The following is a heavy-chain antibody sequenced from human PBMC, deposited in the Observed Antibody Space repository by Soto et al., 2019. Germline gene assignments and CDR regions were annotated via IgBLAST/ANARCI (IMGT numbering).Heavy chain of an antibody. J-gene: IGHJ6*02. D-gene: IGHD3-22*01. Sequence: GESLKISCKGSGYSFTSYWIGWVRQIPGKGLEWMGIIYPGDSDTRYSPSFQGQVTISADKSISTAYLQWSSLKASDTAMYYCARDSPMTPYGMDVWGQGTTVTVSS. CDR2: IYPGDSDT. CDR1: GYSFTSYW. CDR3: ARDSPMTPYGMDV. V-gene: IGHV5-51*01.